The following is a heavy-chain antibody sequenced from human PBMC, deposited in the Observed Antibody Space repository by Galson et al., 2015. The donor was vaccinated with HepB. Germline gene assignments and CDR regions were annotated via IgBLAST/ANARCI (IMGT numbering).Heavy chain of an antibody. V-gene: IGHV1-46*03. D-gene: IGHD5-24*01. CDR2: INPSGGST. CDR3: ARVGDGYKMAYYFDY. J-gene: IGHJ4*02. CDR1: GYIFTSYY. Sequence: SVKVSCKASGYIFTSYYMHWVRQAPGQGLEWMGIINPSGGSTTYAQKFQGRVTMTRDTSTSTVYMELSSLRSEDTAVYYCARVGDGYKMAYYFDYWGQGTLVTVSS.